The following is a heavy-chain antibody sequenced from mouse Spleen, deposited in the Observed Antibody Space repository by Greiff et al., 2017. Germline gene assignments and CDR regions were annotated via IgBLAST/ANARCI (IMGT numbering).Heavy chain of an antibody. Sequence: QVQLQQPGAELVKPGASVKMSCKASGYTFTSYWITWVKQRPGQGLEWIGDIYPGSGSTNYNEKFKSKATLTVDTSSSTAYMQLSSLTSEDSAVYYCAREGGGYGYFDVWGAGTTVTVSS. J-gene: IGHJ1*01. CDR3: AREGGGYGYFDV. V-gene: IGHV1-55*01. CDR2: IYPGSGST. CDR1: GYTFTSYW.